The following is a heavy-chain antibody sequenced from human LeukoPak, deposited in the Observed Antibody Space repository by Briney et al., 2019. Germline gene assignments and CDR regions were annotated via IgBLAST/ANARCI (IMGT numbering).Heavy chain of an antibody. CDR1: GGSISSYY. Sequence: SETLSLTCTVSGGSISSYYWSWIQQPPGKGLEWIGYIYYSGSTNYNPSLKSRVTISVDTSKNQFSLKLSSVTAADTAVYYCARDNWNYGSSMDVWGQGTTVTVSS. D-gene: IGHD1-7*01. CDR2: IYYSGST. V-gene: IGHV4-59*01. CDR3: ARDNWNYGSSMDV. J-gene: IGHJ6*02.